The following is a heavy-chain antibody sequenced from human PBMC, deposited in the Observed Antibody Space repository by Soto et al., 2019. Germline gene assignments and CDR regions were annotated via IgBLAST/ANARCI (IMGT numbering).Heavy chain of an antibody. V-gene: IGHV4-31*03. Sequence: QVQLQEAGPGLVQPSQTLALTCPVSGGSIISGGYYWSWIRQHPGKGLEWIGYLYYSGSTYYNPSLKRRVTISVDTSKNQFSLKLSSVTAADTAVYYCAGVASRDDFWSGPTFDYWGQGTLLTVSS. CDR1: GGSIISGGYY. CDR3: AGVASRDDFWSGPTFDY. J-gene: IGHJ4*02. D-gene: IGHD3-3*01. CDR2: LYYSGST.